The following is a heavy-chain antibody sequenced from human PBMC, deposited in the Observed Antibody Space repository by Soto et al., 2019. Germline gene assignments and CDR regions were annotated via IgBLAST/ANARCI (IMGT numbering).Heavy chain of an antibody. CDR3: ANGDYDFWSGPDDY. CDR2: ISGSGGST. D-gene: IGHD3-3*01. V-gene: IGHV3-23*01. Sequence: VQLLESGGGLVQPGGSLRLSCAASGFTFSSYAMSWVRQAPGKGLEWVSAISGSGGSTYYADSVKGRFTISRDNSKNTLYLQMNSLRAEDTAVYYCANGDYDFWSGPDDYWGQGTLVTVSS. J-gene: IGHJ4*02. CDR1: GFTFSSYA.